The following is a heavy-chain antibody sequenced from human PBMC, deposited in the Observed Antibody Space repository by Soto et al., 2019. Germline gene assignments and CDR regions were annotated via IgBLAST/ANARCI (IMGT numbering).Heavy chain of an antibody. CDR3: ARESVVTADNWFDP. CDR2: IYYSGST. J-gene: IGHJ5*02. Sequence: QVQLQESGPGLVKPSETLSLTCTVSGGSVSSGSYYWSWIRQPPGKGLEWIGYIYYSGSTNYNPHVKSRVTISVDTSKNQFSLKLSSVTAADTAVYYCARESVVTADNWFDPWGQGTLVTSPQ. CDR1: GGSVSSGSYY. V-gene: IGHV4-61*01. D-gene: IGHD2-21*02.